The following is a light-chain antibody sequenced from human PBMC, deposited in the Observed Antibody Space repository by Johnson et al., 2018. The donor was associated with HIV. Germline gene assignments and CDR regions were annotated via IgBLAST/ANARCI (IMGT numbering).Light chain of an antibody. Sequence: QSVLTQPPSVSAAPGQNITVSCSGSSSNIGNNYVSWYQQLPGTAPKLLIYDNNKRPSGIPDRFSGSKSGTSATLGITGLQTVDAADYYCGTGDSSLRVGVFGAGTKVTVL. CDR3: GTGDSSLRVGV. CDR2: DNN. J-gene: IGLJ1*01. CDR1: SSNIGNNY. V-gene: IGLV1-51*01.